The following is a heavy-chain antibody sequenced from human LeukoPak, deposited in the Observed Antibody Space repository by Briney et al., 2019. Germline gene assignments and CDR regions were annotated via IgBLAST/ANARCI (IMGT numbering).Heavy chain of an antibody. Sequence: GSLRLSCAASGFSFGYYWITLARHIPGKGLEWVANIKQDRAEKHYAESVEGRFIISRDNTKNSLYLEMGSLKVEDTAVYYCARVGAGDLQWVFEYWGQGTLVTVSS. J-gene: IGHJ4*02. V-gene: IGHV3-7*01. CDR2: IKQDRAEK. CDR3: ARVGAGDLQWVFEY. D-gene: IGHD5-24*01. CDR1: GFSFGYYW.